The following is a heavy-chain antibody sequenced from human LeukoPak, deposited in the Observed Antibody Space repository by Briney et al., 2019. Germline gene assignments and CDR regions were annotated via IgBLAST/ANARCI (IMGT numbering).Heavy chain of an antibody. CDR1: GFTFSSYG. Sequence: GRSLRLSCAASGFTFSSYGMPWVRQAPGKGLEWVAVIWYDGSNKYYADSVKGRFTISRDNSKNTLYLQMNSLRAEDTAVYYCARERSGIAARPWWFDPWGQGTLVTVSS. CDR3: ARERSGIAARPWWFDP. V-gene: IGHV3-33*01. D-gene: IGHD6-6*01. J-gene: IGHJ5*02. CDR2: IWYDGSNK.